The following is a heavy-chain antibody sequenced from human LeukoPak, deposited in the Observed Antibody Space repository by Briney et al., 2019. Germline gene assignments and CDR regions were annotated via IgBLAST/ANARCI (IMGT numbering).Heavy chain of an antibody. Sequence: ASVKVSCKASGYTFTSYGISWVRQAPGQGLEWMGWISAYNGNTNYAQKLQGRVTMTTDTSTSTAYMELRSLRSDDTAVYYCARVKVRGSGDTLPNWFDPWGQGTLVTVSS. CDR2: ISAYNGNT. CDR1: GYTFTSYG. V-gene: IGHV1-18*01. CDR3: ARVKVRGSGDTLPNWFDP. J-gene: IGHJ5*02. D-gene: IGHD3-10*01.